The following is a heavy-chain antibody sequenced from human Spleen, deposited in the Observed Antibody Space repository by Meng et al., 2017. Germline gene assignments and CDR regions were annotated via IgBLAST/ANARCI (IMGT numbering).Heavy chain of an antibody. CDR1: GASISGDY. CDR3: ARTAGYSSGWHFDY. CDR2: IYSSGST. V-gene: IGHV4-59*01. J-gene: IGHJ4*02. Sequence: SETLSLTCIVSGASISGDYWSWIRQPPGKGLEWIGYIYSSGSTKYNPSLKRRVSMSVDISKNQFSLNLNSVTATDTAVYYCARTAGYSSGWHFDYWGQGTLVTVSS. D-gene: IGHD6-19*01.